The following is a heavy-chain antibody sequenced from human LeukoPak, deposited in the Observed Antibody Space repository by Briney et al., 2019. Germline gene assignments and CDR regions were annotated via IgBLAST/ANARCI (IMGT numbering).Heavy chain of an antibody. Sequence: PSETLSLTCTASGGSISSGSHYWSWIRQPAGKGLEWIGGIYHSGSTNYNPSLKSRVTISVDKSKNQFSLKLSSVTAADTAVYYCARVSLGSGSYYNGWFDPWGQGTLVTVSS. J-gene: IGHJ5*02. V-gene: IGHV4-61*10. CDR1: GGSISSGSHY. CDR3: ARVSLGSGSYYNGWFDP. D-gene: IGHD3-10*01. CDR2: IYHSGST.